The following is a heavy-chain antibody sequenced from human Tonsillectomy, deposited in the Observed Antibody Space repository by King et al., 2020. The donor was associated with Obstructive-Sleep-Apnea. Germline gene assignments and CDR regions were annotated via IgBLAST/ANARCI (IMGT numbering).Heavy chain of an antibody. J-gene: IGHJ6*02. V-gene: IGHV3-30*04. CDR1: GFTFSSYA. D-gene: IGHD3-22*01. CDR3: ARSDSSGYYFAYYYYYFTMDV. Sequence: VQLMESGGGVVQPGKSLRLSCAASGFTFSSYAMHWVRQAPGKGLEWVAFISNDGSNKYYADSVKGRFTVSRDSSKNTLFLQMNSLRAEDTAVYYCARSDSSGYYFAYYYYYFTMDVWGQGTTVTVSS. CDR2: ISNDGSNK.